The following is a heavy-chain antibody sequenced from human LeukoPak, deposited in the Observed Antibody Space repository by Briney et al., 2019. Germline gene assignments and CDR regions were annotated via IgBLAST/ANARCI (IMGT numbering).Heavy chain of an antibody. J-gene: IGHJ2*01. CDR3: ARESLWIQLLWYFDL. CDR2: IYTSGST. D-gene: IGHD5-18*01. Sequence: PSETLSLTCTVSGGSISSGSYYWSWIRQPAGKGLEWIGRIYTSGSTNYNPSLKSRVTISVDTSKNQFSLKLSSVTAADTAVYYCARESLWIQLLWYFDLWGRGTLVTVSS. CDR1: GGSISSGSYY. V-gene: IGHV4-61*02.